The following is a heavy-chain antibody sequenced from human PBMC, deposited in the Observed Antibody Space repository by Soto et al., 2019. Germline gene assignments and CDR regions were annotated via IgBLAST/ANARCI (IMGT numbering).Heavy chain of an antibody. J-gene: IGHJ6*02. CDR3: ASSYDAGYYYYGMDV. CDR2: ISAYNGNT. V-gene: IGHV1-18*01. Sequence: QVQLVQSGAEVKKPGASVKVSCKASGYTFTSYGISWVRQAPGQGLEWMGWISAYNGNTNYAQKLQGRVTMTTDTSTRTASMERRSLRSDDTAVYYWASSYDAGYYYYGMDVWGQGTTVTVSS. CDR1: GYTFTSYG. D-gene: IGHD1-1*01.